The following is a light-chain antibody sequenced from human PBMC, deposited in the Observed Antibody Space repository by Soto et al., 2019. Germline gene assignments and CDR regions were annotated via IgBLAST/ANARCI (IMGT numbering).Light chain of an antibody. Sequence: STLTQPRAVSASPGQSVTISCTGTSSDVGRYDYVSWYQQHPGKAPKLIVYDVTERPSGVPDRFSGSKSGNTASLTISGLQAEDEADYSCCSFAGSYSYVSGTGTKVTVL. CDR2: DVT. V-gene: IGLV2-11*01. CDR1: SSDVGRYDY. J-gene: IGLJ1*01. CDR3: CSFAGSYSYV.